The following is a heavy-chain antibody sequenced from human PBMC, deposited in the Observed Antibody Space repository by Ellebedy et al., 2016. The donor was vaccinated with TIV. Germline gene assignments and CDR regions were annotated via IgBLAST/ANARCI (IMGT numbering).Heavy chain of an antibody. CDR2: IYPGDSDV. Sequence: GESLKIFCKGSGYSFSVYWIAWVRQMPGKGLEWMGIIYPGDSDVRYSPSFQGQVTFSVDKSINTAYLQWSSLKASDTAMYYCARSHYDILTGDSRHSDYWGQGTLVSVSS. D-gene: IGHD3-9*01. V-gene: IGHV5-51*01. CDR1: GYSFSVYW. CDR3: ARSHYDILTGDSRHSDY. J-gene: IGHJ4*02.